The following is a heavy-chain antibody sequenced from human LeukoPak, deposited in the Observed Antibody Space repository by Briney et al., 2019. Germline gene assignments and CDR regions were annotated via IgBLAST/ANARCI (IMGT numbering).Heavy chain of an antibody. CDR3: ARAPSEIGGYYPEYFRH. CDR1: GFTFSSYW. Sequence: GGSLRLSCAASGFTFSSYWMHWVRQAPGKGLVWVSRIKSDGSTNYADCVRGRFTISRDNAKNTVSLQMKSMRAEDTGVYYCARAPSEIGGYYPEYFRHWGQGTLVTVSS. D-gene: IGHD3-22*01. J-gene: IGHJ1*01. V-gene: IGHV3-74*01. CDR2: IKSDGST.